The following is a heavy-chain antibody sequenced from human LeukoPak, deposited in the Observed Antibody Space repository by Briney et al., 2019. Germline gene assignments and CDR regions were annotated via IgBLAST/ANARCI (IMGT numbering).Heavy chain of an antibody. V-gene: IGHV3-20*04. Sequence: GGSLRLPCAASGFTFVDYGMTWVRQAPGKGLEWVAGINWNGDSTGYADSVRGRFTISRDNAKNSLYLQMNSLRAEDTALYYCAGEVIRWAAIRVDACEIWGQGTMVTVSS. CDR2: INWNGDST. D-gene: IGHD2-2*01. CDR1: GFTFVDYG. CDR3: AGEVIRWAAIRVDACEI. J-gene: IGHJ3*02.